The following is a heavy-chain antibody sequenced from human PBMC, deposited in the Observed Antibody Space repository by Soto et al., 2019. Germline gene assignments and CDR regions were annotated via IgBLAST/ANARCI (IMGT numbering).Heavy chain of an antibody. CDR3: ARDRLWTSPFPERFQFSYGMDV. CDR1: GYTFTGNF. J-gene: IGHJ6*02. D-gene: IGHD2-2*01. V-gene: IGHV1-2*02. Sequence: QVQLVQSGAEVKKPGASVRVSCKASGYTFTGNFMHWVRQAPGQGLEWGGWINPNNGVTKYAQKFQGRATLKRDTSTPTAYRYLGRVRSDETAVYYCARDRLWTSPFPERFQFSYGMDVWGQGTTVTVSS. CDR2: INPNNGVT.